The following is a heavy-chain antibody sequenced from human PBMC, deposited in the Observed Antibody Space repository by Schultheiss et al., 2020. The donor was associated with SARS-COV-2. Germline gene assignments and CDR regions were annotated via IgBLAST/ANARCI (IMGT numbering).Heavy chain of an antibody. V-gene: IGHV6-1*01. CDR1: GDSVSSNSAA. D-gene: IGHD3-16*01. Sequence: SQTLSLTCAISGDSVSSNSAAWNWIRQSPSRGLEWLGRTYYRSKWYNDYAVSVKSRITINPDTSKNQFSLKLSSVTAADTAVYYCARVTLYYYYMDVWGKGTTVTVSS. CDR2: TYYRSKWYN. J-gene: IGHJ6*03. CDR3: ARVTLYYYYMDV.